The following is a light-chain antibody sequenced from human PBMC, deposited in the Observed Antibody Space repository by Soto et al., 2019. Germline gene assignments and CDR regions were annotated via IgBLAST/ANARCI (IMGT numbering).Light chain of an antibody. J-gene: IGLJ2*01. CDR3: QSYDSSLTVV. V-gene: IGLV1-40*01. CDR2: GNT. CDR1: SSNIGAGYD. Sequence: QSVLTQPPSVSGAPGQRVTISCTGSSSNIGAGYDVHWYQQFPGTTPKFLIYGNTNRPSGVPDRFSASKSGTSASLDITGLQAEDEAEYFCQSYDSSLTVVFGGGTKLIVL.